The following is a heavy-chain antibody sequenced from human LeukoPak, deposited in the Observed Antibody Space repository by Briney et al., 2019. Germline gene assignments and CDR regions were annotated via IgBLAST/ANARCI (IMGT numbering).Heavy chain of an antibody. CDR2: IYYSGST. CDR1: GGSISSSSYY. CDR3: ARESFSRDGYRP. J-gene: IGHJ5*02. Sequence: PSETLSLTCTVSGGSISSSSYYWGWIRQPPGKGLEWIGSIYYSGSTYYNPSLKSRVTISVDTSKNQFSLKLSSVTAADTAVYYCARESFSRDGYRPWGQGTLVTVSS. D-gene: IGHD5-24*01. V-gene: IGHV4-39*07.